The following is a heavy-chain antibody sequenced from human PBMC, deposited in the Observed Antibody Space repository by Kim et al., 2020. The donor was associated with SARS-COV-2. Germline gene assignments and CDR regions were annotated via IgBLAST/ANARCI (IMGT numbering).Heavy chain of an antibody. CDR1: GFTFSSYG. Sequence: GGSLRLSCAASGFTFSSYGMHWVRQAPGKGLEWVAVISYDGSNKYYADSVKGRFTISRDNSKNTLYLQMISLRAEDTAVYYCAREGPGSGSYVYYYYGMDVWGQGTTVTVSS. D-gene: IGHD1-26*01. CDR2: ISYDGSNK. CDR3: AREGPGSGSYVYYYYGMDV. V-gene: IGHV3-33*05. J-gene: IGHJ6*02.